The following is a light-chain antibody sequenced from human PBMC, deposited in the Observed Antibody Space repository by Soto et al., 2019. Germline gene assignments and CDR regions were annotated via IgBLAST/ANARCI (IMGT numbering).Light chain of an antibody. J-gene: IGKJ1*01. CDR2: DAS. CDR3: QQYNSYSPCT. V-gene: IGKV1-5*01. Sequence: DIQMTQSPSTLSASVGDRVTITCRASQSISSRLAWYQQKPGKAPKLLIYDASSLESGVPSRFSGSGSGTEFTLTSSSLHPDDFATYYCQQYNSYSPCTFGQGTKVEIK. CDR1: QSISSR.